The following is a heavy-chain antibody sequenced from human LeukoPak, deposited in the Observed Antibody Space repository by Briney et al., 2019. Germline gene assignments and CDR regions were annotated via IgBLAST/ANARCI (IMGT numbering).Heavy chain of an antibody. V-gene: IGHV1-8*01. D-gene: IGHD1-26*01. Sequence: EWMGWMNPNSGNTGYAQKFQGRVTMTRNTSISTAYMELSSLRSEDTAVYYCARGPRYSGSYFWGQGTLVTVSS. CDR3: ARGPRYSGSYF. J-gene: IGHJ4*02. CDR2: MNPNSGNT.